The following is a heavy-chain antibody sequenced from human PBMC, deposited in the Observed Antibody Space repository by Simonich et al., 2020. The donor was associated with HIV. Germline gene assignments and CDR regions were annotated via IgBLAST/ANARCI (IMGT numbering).Heavy chain of an antibody. J-gene: IGHJ3*02. CDR3: ARAFIVGDLRGAFNI. CDR1: GGSFSAYY. V-gene: IGHV4-34*01. CDR2: NNHSEST. Sequence: QVQLQQWGAGLLKPSETLSLTCAVYGGSFSAYYWSWVRQPPGKGLEWIGENNHSESTNYTPSLKSRVTISLDTSKNQFSLKLSSVTAADTAVYYCARAFIVGDLRGAFNIWGQGTMVTVSS. D-gene: IGHD1-26*01.